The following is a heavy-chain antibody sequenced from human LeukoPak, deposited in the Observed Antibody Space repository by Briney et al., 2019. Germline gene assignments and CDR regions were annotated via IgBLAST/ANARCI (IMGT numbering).Heavy chain of an antibody. CDR2: IRHDGSNK. D-gene: IGHD3-3*01. CDR3: ARDQGDFWSGYSRTYYYYYYMDV. CDR1: GFTFSSYG. Sequence: GGSLRLSCAASGFTFSSYGIHWVRQAPGKGLEWVAFIRHDGSNKYYADSVKGRFTISRDNSKSTLYLQMNSLRAEDTAVYYCARDQGDFWSGYSRTYYYYYYMDVWGKGTTVTVSS. J-gene: IGHJ6*03. V-gene: IGHV3-30*02.